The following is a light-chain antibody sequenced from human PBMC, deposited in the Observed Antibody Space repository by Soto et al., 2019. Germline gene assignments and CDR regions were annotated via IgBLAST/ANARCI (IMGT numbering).Light chain of an antibody. CDR1: QSVSGSY. J-gene: IGKJ5*01. CDR3: QLYGSSSIT. V-gene: IGKV3-20*01. Sequence: EIVLTQAPGTLSLSPGDRATLSCRASQSVSGSYLAWYQQKPGQAPRLLIFGASNRAAGIPDRFSGSGSGTDFTLTIGRLEPEDFAVYYCQLYGSSSITFGQGTRLEIK. CDR2: GAS.